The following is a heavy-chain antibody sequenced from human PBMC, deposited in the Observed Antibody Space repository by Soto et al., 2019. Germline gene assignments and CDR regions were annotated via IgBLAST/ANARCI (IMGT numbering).Heavy chain of an antibody. D-gene: IGHD3-9*01. V-gene: IGHV3-7*01. CDR3: ARDRLVALRYCDWSNPDAFDI. CDR2: IKQDGSEK. J-gene: IGHJ3*02. CDR1: GFTFSSYW. Sequence: GGSLRLSCAASGFTFSSYWMSWVRQAPGKGLEWVANIKQDGSEKYYVDSVKGRFTISRDNAKNSLYLQMNSLRAEDTAVYYCARDRLVALRYCDWSNPDAFDIWGQGTMVTVSS.